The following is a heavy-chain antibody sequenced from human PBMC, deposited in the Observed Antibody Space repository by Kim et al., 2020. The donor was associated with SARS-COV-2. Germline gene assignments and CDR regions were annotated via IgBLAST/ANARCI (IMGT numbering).Heavy chain of an antibody. J-gene: IGHJ6*02. Sequence: SETLSLTCTVSGGSISSGGYYWSWIRQHPGKGLEWIGYIYYSGSTYYNPSLKSRVTISVDTSKNQFSLKLSSVTAADTAVYYCARDSPPVRGVIVDGMDVWGQGTTVTVSS. D-gene: IGHD3-10*01. CDR3: ARDSPPVRGVIVDGMDV. V-gene: IGHV4-31*03. CDR2: IYYSGST. CDR1: GGSISSGGYY.